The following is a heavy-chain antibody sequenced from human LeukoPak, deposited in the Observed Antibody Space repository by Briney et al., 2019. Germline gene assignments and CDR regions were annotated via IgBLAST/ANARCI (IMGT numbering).Heavy chain of an antibody. D-gene: IGHD1-26*01. CDR2: ISGSGDGT. J-gene: IGHJ3*02. Sequence: GGSLRLSCAASGFTFSSYAMNWVRQAPGKGLEWVSGISGSGDGTYYADSVKGRFTISRDNSKNTLYLQMNSLRAEDTAVYYCAKDSPVGDTTFVAFDILGRETM. CDR1: GFTFSSYA. CDR3: AKDSPVGDTTFVAFDI. V-gene: IGHV3-23*01.